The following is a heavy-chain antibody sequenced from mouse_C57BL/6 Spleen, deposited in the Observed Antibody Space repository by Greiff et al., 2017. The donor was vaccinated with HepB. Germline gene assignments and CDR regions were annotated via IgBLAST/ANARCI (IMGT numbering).Heavy chain of an antibody. CDR1: GYTFTSYW. D-gene: IGHD1-1*01. J-gene: IGHJ2*01. V-gene: IGHV1-55*01. CDR2: IYPGSGST. Sequence: VQLKQPGAELVKPGASVKMSCKASGYTFTSYWITWVKQRPGQGLEWIGDIYPGSGSTNYNEKFKSKATLTVDTSSSTAYMQLSSLTSEDSAVYYCARHYGSLYYFDYWGQGTTLTVSS. CDR3: ARHYGSLYYFDY.